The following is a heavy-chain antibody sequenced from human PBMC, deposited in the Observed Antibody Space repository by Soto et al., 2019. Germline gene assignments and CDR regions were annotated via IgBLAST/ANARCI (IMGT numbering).Heavy chain of an antibody. CDR3: ARLSRWSLDY. CDR1: GFTFGNYA. CDR2: ISGSGGHI. J-gene: IGHJ4*02. V-gene: IGHV3-23*01. D-gene: IGHD2-15*01. Sequence: PGGSLRLSCAASGFTFGNYAMSWVRQTPGKGLEWVSSISGSGGHIYYTGSVKGRFTISRDNSKNTLYLQMNSLRAEDTAVYYCARLSRWSLDYWGQGTLVTVSS.